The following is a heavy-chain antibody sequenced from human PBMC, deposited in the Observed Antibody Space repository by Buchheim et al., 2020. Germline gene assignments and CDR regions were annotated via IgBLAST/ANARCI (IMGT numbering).Heavy chain of an antibody. CDR2: ISSSSSYI. D-gene: IGHD1-26*01. J-gene: IGHJ4*02. Sequence: EVQLVESGGGLVKPGGSLRLSCAASGFTFSRYSMNWVRQAPGKGLEWVSSISSSSSYIYYADSVKGRFTLSRENAKHSLYLQMNSLRAEDTAVYYCATSRGVGATTFNGYWGQGTL. CDR1: GFTFSRYS. V-gene: IGHV3-21*01. CDR3: ATSRGVGATTFNGY.